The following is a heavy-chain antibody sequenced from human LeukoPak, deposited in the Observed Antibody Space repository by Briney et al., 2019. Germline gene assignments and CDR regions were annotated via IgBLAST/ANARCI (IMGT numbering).Heavy chain of an antibody. J-gene: IGHJ1*01. V-gene: IGHV3-48*01. CDR1: GFTFSSYS. CDR3: ARWEWLEYFEH. Sequence: GGSLRLSCAASGFTFSSYSMNWVRQAPGKGLEWVSYISSSSSTIYYADSVKGRFTISRDNAKNSLYLQMNSLRAEDTAVYYCARWEWLEYFEHWGQGTLVTVSS. CDR2: ISSSSSTI. D-gene: IGHD6-19*01.